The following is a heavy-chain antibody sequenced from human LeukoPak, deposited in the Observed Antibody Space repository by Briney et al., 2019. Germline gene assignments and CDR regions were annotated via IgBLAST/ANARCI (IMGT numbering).Heavy chain of an antibody. CDR1: GGSLSSSSYY. CDR2: IYYSGST. D-gene: IGHD4-17*01. Sequence: SETLSLTCTVYGGSLSSSSYYWGWIRQPPGTGLEWLGSIYYSGSTYYNPSLKSRVTISVDTSKNQFSLKLSSVTAADTAEYYCARDQPDGDYGMDVWGQGTTVTVSS. CDR3: ARDQPDGDYGMDV. J-gene: IGHJ6*02. V-gene: IGHV4-39*07.